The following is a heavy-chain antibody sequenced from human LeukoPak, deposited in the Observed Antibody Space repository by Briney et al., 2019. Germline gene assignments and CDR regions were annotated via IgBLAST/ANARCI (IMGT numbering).Heavy chain of an antibody. CDR1: GGSFSGYY. CDR2: INHSGST. Sequence: SETLSLTCAVYGGSFSGYYWSWIRQPPGKGLEWIGEINHSGSTNYNPSLKSRVTISVDTSKNQFSLKLSSVTAADTAVYYCARGGVRRRYYFDYWGQGTLVTVSS. V-gene: IGHV4-34*01. CDR3: ARGGVRRRYYFDY. J-gene: IGHJ4*02. D-gene: IGHD2-21*01.